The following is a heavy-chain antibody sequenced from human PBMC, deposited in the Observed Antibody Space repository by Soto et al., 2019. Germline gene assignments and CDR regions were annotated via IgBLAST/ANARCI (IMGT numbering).Heavy chain of an antibody. CDR3: ARDTGKGDYWNHGWFDP. CDR1: GFTFSSYG. J-gene: IGHJ5*02. Sequence: QVQLVESGGGVVQPGRSLRLSCAASGFTFSSYGMHWVRQAPGKGLEWVAVIWYDGSNKYYADSVKGRFTISRDNSKNTLYLQMNSLRAEDTAVYYCARDTGKGDYWNHGWFDPWGQGTLVTVSS. CDR2: IWYDGSNK. V-gene: IGHV3-33*01. D-gene: IGHD1-1*01.